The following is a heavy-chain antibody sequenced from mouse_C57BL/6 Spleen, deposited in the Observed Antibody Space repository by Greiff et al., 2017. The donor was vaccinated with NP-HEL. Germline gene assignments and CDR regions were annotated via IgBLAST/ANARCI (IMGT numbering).Heavy chain of an antibody. J-gene: IGHJ2*01. D-gene: IGHD1-1*01. CDR3: AREDYYGSREGNDCDC. V-gene: IGHV5-6*01. Sequence: EVKLVESGGDLVKPGGSLKLSCAASGFTFSSYGMSWVRQTPDQRLEWVATISSGGSYTYYLDSVKGRFTISRDNAKNTLYLQMSSLKSEDTAMYYCAREDYYGSREGNDCDCWGQGTTLTVSS. CDR1: GFTFSSYG. CDR2: ISSGGSYT.